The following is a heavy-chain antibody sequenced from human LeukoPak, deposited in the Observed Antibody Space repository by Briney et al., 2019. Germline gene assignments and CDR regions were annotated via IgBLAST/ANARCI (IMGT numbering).Heavy chain of an antibody. V-gene: IGHV4-59*08. Sequence: SETLSLTFTFSVGSISRYYWSWIRQPPGKGLEWIGYIYYSGSLNYNPSLQSRVPLSVDPSKNQFSLKLSSVTAADTAVYYCARVDYGGTPYHWLAPWGQGTLVTVSS. CDR2: IYYSGSL. D-gene: IGHD4-23*01. CDR1: VGSISRYY. CDR3: ARVDYGGTPYHWLAP. J-gene: IGHJ5*02.